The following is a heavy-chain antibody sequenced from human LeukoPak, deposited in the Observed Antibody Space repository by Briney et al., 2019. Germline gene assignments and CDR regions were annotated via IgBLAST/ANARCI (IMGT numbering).Heavy chain of an antibody. V-gene: IGHV4-59*08. CDR1: GGSITSYY. D-gene: IGHD6-19*01. J-gene: IGHJ4*02. CDR3: ARRLWQWLAHFDY. Sequence: SETLSLTCTVSGGSITSYYWSWIRQPPGKGLEWIGYIYYSGSTNYNPSLKSRVTISVDTSKNQFSLKLSSVTAADTAVYYCARRLWQWLAHFDYWGQGTLVTVSS. CDR2: IYYSGST.